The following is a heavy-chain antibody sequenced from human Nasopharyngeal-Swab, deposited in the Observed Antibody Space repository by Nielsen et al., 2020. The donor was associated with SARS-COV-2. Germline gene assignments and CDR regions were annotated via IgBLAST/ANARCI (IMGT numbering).Heavy chain of an antibody. CDR3: ARQAYDFWSGYYVPYSYYYIDV. Sequence: SETLSLTCTVSGGSISNYYWSWIRQPPGKGLEWIAYIYYTGSTKYNPSLKSRVTISVDTSMNQFSLKLSSVTAADTAVYYCARQAYDFWSGYYVPYSYYYIDVWGKGTTVTVSS. CDR2: IYYTGST. V-gene: IGHV4-59*08. CDR1: GGSISNYY. J-gene: IGHJ6*03. D-gene: IGHD3-3*01.